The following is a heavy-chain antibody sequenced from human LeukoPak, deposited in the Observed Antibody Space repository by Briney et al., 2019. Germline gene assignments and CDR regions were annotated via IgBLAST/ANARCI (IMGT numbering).Heavy chain of an antibody. J-gene: IGHJ4*02. CDR3: ARDLYYGSGGYYFDY. CDR2: IYSGGRT. CDR1: GLTVSSNY. D-gene: IGHD3-10*01. Sequence: GGSLRLSCAASGLTVSSNYMSWVRQAPGKGLEWVSVIYSGGRTFYADSVKGRFIISRDNSKNTLFLQMNSLRAEDTAVYYCARDLYYGSGGYYFDYWGQGILVTVSS. V-gene: IGHV3-66*01.